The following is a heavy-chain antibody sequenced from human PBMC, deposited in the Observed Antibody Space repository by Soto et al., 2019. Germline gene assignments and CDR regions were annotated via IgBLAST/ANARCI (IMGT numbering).Heavy chain of an antibody. V-gene: IGHV4-39*01. Sequence: QLQLQESGPGLVKPSETLSLTCTVSGGSISSSSYYWGWIRPPPGKGLEWIGSIYYSGSTYYNPSLKSRVTISVDTSKNQFSLKLSSVTAADTAVYYCARHLPYPPNYFDYWGQGTLVTVSS. J-gene: IGHJ4*02. CDR3: ARHLPYPPNYFDY. CDR1: GGSISSSSYY. CDR2: IYYSGST. D-gene: IGHD2-2*01.